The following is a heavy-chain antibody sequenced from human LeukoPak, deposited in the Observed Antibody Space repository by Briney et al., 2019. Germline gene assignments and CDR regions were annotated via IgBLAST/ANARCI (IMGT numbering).Heavy chain of an antibody. Sequence: GGSLRLSCAASGFTFSSYAMSWVRQAPGKGLEWVPVISGSGGTTHYADSVKGRFSISRDNSKNTLYLATNSLIADDTAVYYCARGWSGWYLFDNWGQGTLVTVSS. CDR3: ARGWSGWYLFDN. V-gene: IGHV3-23*01. D-gene: IGHD6-19*01. CDR2: ISGSGGTT. J-gene: IGHJ4*02. CDR1: GFTFSSYA.